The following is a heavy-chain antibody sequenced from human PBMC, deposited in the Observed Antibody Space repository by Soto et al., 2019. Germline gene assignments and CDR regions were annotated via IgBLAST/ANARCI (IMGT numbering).Heavy chain of an antibody. D-gene: IGHD6-13*01. CDR2: ISSDGNNK. CDR3: AKNHLGKPFYYYYIMDA. CDR1: GFAFGDYG. Sequence: QVQLEESGGGVVQPGRSLRLSCAASGFAFGDYGMHWVRQAPGKGLEWVAIISSDGNNKYYADSVKGRFTIFRDNSQNTLFLQMNSLRADDTALYYCAKNHLGKPFYYYYIMDAWGQGTTVTVSS. J-gene: IGHJ6*02. V-gene: IGHV3-30*18.